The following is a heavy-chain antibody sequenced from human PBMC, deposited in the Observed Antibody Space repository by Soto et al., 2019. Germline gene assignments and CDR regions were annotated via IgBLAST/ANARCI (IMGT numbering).Heavy chain of an antibody. CDR2: IYYSGST. V-gene: IGHV4-31*03. CDR3: ARDSGSGSYFYRFDP. D-gene: IGHD3-10*01. Sequence: PSETLSLTCTVSGGSISSGGYYWSWIRQHPGKGLEWIGYIYYSGSTYYNPSLKSRVTISVDTSKNQFSLKLSSVTAADTAVYYCARDSGSGSYFYRFDPWGQGTLVTVSS. J-gene: IGHJ5*02. CDR1: GGSISSGGYY.